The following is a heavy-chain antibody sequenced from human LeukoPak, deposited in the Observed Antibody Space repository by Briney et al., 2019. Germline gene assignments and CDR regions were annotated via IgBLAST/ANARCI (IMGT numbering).Heavy chain of an antibody. D-gene: IGHD2-2*01. Sequence: SETLSLTCTVSGGSISSGSYYWSWIRQPAGKGLEWIGRIYTSGSTNYNPSLKSRVTISVDTSKNQFSLKLSSVTAADTAVYYCARGGCTSCRNDRFDPWGQGTLVTVSS. CDR1: GGSISSGSYY. V-gene: IGHV4-61*02. J-gene: IGHJ5*02. CDR2: IYTSGST. CDR3: ARGGCTSCRNDRFDP.